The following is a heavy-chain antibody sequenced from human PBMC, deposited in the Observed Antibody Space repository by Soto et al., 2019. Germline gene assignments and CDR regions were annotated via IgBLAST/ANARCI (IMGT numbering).Heavy chain of an antibody. Sequence: QVQLVQSGAEVKKPGASVKVSCKASGYTFTSYDIHWVRRATGQGLEWMGWMNTYSGNTIYAQKLQGRVTMTRNTSMTSTYMELRSLITEDTAVDYCARTRCGAGGGNWGQGTLVTVSS. CDR2: MNTYSGNT. CDR1: GYTFTSYD. J-gene: IGHJ4*02. CDR3: ARTRCGAGGGN. V-gene: IGHV1-8*02. D-gene: IGHD2-21*01.